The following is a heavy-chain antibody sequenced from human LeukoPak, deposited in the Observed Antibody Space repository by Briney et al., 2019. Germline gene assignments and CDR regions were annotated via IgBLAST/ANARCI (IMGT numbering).Heavy chain of an antibody. Sequence: GGSLRLSCAASGFTFSSFSMNWVRQAPGKGLEWVSYISTSSSTIYYADSVKGRFTISRDNANLQMNSLRAEDTAVYYCARVHAAYPFDYWGQGTLVTVSS. CDR2: ISTSSSTI. D-gene: IGHD2-15*01. CDR3: ARVHAAYPFDY. V-gene: IGHV3-48*01. CDR1: GFTFSSFS. J-gene: IGHJ4*02.